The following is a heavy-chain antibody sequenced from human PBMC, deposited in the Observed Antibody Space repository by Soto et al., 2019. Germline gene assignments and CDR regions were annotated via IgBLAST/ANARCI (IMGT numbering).Heavy chain of an antibody. V-gene: IGHV3-30*18. CDR3: AKDWGSSGWFNWFDS. CDR1: GFTLSNTG. CDR2: IEHDGFSQ. Sequence: QVQLVESGGGVVQPGRSLRLSCVVSGFTLSNTGVHWVRQAPGQGLEWVAMIEHDGFSQYYLHSVKGRFTISRDNSKNTVYLQMNSLRLEDTYVYYCAKDWGSSGWFNWFDSWGQGTLVTVSS. J-gene: IGHJ5*01. D-gene: IGHD6-19*01.